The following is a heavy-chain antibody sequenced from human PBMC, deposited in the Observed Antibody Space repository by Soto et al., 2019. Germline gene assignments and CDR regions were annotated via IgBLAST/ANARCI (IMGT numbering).Heavy chain of an antibody. Sequence: ASVKVSCKVSGYTLTELSMHWVRQAPGKGLEWMGGFDPEDGETIYAQKFQGRVTMTEDTSTDTAYMELSSLRSEATAVYNWATEVGGVDLAFDIWGQGTMVTVSS. CDR3: ATEVGGVDLAFDI. D-gene: IGHD3-16*01. V-gene: IGHV1-24*01. CDR2: FDPEDGET. CDR1: GYTLTELS. J-gene: IGHJ3*02.